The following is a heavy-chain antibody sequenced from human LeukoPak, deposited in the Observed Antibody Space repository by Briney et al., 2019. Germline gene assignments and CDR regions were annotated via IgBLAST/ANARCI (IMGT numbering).Heavy chain of an antibody. V-gene: IGHV3-74*01. CDR1: GFTFSSYW. CDR2: INSDGSTK. J-gene: IGHJ4*02. CDR3: ARAYDILTGYYHFDY. Sequence: GGSLRLSCAASGFTFSSYWMHWVRQAPGKGLVWVSGINSDGSTKSYADSVKGRFTISRDNAKNTLYLQMNSLRVEDTAVYYCARAYDILTGYYHFDYWGQGTLVTVSS. D-gene: IGHD3-9*01.